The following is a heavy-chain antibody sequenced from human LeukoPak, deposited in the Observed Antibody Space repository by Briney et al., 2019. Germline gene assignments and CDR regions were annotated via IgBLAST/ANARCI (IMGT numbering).Heavy chain of an antibody. D-gene: IGHD1-26*01. Sequence: GGSLRLSCTASGFSLSSHNMNWVRQAPGKGLEWVSGISASGGGTYYADSVKGRFTISRDNSKNTLYLQMNSLRAEDTAVYYCAKASGSYYRAFDYWGQGTLVTVSS. V-gene: IGHV3-23*01. J-gene: IGHJ4*02. CDR2: ISASGGGT. CDR3: AKASGSYYRAFDY. CDR1: GFSLSSHN.